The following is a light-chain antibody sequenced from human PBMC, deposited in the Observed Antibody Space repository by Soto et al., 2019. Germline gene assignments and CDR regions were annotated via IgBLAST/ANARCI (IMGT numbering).Light chain of an antibody. CDR2: GAS. Sequence: DIQLTQAPATLAAAVGCRVTITCRASQSVGTWVAWYQQKPGQAPKLLIYGASTLESGVPSRFSGSGSGTEFTLTITTLQPDDFATYFCQHYRRNTWSFGPGTKVDI. CDR3: QHYRRNTWS. V-gene: IGKV1-5*01. CDR1: QSVGTW. J-gene: IGKJ1*01.